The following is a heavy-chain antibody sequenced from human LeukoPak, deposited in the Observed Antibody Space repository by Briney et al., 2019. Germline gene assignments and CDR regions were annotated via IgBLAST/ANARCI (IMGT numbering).Heavy chain of an antibody. CDR1: GFTFSSYA. V-gene: IGHV3-23*01. J-gene: IGHJ6*02. CDR3: AIRGRDGYPIGPRGMDV. Sequence: GGSLRLSCAASGFTFSSYAMSWVRQAPGKGLEWVSAISGSGGSTYYADSVKGRFTISRDNSKDTPYLQMNSLRAEDTAVYYCAIRGRDGYPIGPRGMDVWGQGTTVTVSS. CDR2: ISGSGGST. D-gene: IGHD5-24*01.